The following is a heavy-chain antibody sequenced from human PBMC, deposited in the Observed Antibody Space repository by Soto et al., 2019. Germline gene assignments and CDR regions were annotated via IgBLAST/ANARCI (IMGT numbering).Heavy chain of an antibody. CDR1: GFTFDDYG. Sequence: GGSLRLSCAASGFTFDDYGMHWVRQAPGKGLEWVSGISCNSGSIGYADSVKGRFTISRDNAKNSLYLQMNSLRAEDTALYYCAKDIGGSSGYNARHDAFDIWGQGTLVTVSS. V-gene: IGHV3-9*01. J-gene: IGHJ3*02. D-gene: IGHD3-22*01. CDR3: AKDIGGSSGYNARHDAFDI. CDR2: ISCNSGSI.